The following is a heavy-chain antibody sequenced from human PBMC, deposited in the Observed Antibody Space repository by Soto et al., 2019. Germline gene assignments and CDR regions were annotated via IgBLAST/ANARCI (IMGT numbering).Heavy chain of an antibody. J-gene: IGHJ4*02. Sequence: QMQLMQSGPEVKKPGTSVKVSCKASGFTLTSADVQWVRQTRGQRLEWIGWIVGGSGSTNYAQQFQGRLAITRDMSTRTVYMELSSLRSADTAVYYCAADWSNRPFDFWGQGTPVTVSS. CDR1: GFTLTSAD. CDR3: AADWSNRPFDF. D-gene: IGHD3-3*01. CDR2: IVGGSGST. V-gene: IGHV1-58*01.